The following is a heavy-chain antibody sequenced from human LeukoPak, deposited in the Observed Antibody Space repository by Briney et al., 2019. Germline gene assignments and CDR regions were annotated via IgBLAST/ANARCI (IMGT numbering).Heavy chain of an antibody. CDR3: ARDGASYYDILTGYRDWYFDL. V-gene: IGHV3-66*01. CDR1: GFTVSSNY. CDR2: IYSGGST. J-gene: IGHJ2*01. D-gene: IGHD3-9*01. Sequence: GGSLRLSCAASGFTVSSNYMSWVRQAPGKWLEWVSVIYSGGSTYYADSVKGRFTISRDNSKNTLYLQMNSLRAEDTAVYYCARDGASYYDILTGYRDWYFDLWGRGTLVTVSS.